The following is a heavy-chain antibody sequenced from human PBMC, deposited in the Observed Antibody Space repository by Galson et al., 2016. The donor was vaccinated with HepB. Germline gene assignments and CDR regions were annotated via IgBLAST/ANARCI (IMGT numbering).Heavy chain of an antibody. D-gene: IGHD4-17*01. J-gene: IGHJ1*01. CDR2: IKHSGST. CDR3: ARGPDYGDYIVHFQH. Sequence: SETLSLTCAVYGGSFSGYYWSWIRQSPGKGLEWIGQIKHSGSTHYNPSLKSRVTISVDTSKNQFSLKLNSVTAADTAVYYCARGPDYGDYIVHFQHWGQGTLVSVSS. CDR1: GGSFSGYY. V-gene: IGHV4-34*01.